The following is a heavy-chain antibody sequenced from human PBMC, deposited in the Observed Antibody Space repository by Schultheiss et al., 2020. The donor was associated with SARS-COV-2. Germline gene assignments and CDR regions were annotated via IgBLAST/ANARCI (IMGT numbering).Heavy chain of an antibody. V-gene: IGHV3-48*04. D-gene: IGHD6-19*01. Sequence: GGSLRLSCAASGFTFSSYSMNWVRQAPGKGLEWVSYISSSSSTIYYADSVKGRFTISRDNAKNSLYLQMNSLRAEDTAVYYCAKGSGWYEYYFDYWGQGTLVTVSS. CDR2: ISSSSSTI. CDR3: AKGSGWYEYYFDY. J-gene: IGHJ4*02. CDR1: GFTFSSYS.